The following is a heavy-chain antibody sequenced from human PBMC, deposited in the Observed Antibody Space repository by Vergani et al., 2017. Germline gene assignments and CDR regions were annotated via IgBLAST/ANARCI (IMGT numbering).Heavy chain of an antibody. V-gene: IGHV3-23*01. CDR3: AKDYNIMRALHY. D-gene: IGHD1-14*01. CDR1: GFTFNIYA. Sequence: EVRLLESGGGLVQPGGSLRLSCAASGFTFNIYAMSWVRKAPGKGVEWVSTITYNGGSTYYADSVTGRFTISRDNSKNTLFLQLKTLRAEDTAVYYCAKDYNIMRALHYWGQGTLVAVSS. J-gene: IGHJ4*02. CDR2: ITYNGGST.